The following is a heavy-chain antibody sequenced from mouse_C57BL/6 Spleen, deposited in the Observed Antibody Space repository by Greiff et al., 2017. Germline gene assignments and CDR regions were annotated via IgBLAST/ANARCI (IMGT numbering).Heavy chain of an antibody. Sequence: VQLVESGAELARPGASVKLSCKASGYTFTSYGISWVKQRTGQGLEWIGEIYPRSGNTYYNEKFKGKATLTADKSSSTAYMELRSLTSEDSAVYFCARDPLYSNYRYFDVWGTGTTVTVSS. CDR3: ARDPLYSNYRYFDV. D-gene: IGHD2-5*01. V-gene: IGHV1-81*01. CDR1: GYTFTSYG. CDR2: IYPRSGNT. J-gene: IGHJ1*03.